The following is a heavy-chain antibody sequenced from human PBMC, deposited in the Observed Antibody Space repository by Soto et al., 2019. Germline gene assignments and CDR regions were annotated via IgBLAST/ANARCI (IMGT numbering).Heavy chain of an antibody. CDR2: ISYDGSNK. J-gene: IGHJ6*02. CDR3: ARGADILTGAPTLNSYYYYGMDV. D-gene: IGHD3-9*01. Sequence: GGSLRLSCAASGFTFSSYAMHWVRQAPGKGLEWVAVISYDGSNKYYADSVKGRFTISRDNSKNTLYLQMNSLRAEDTAVYYCARGADILTGAPTLNSYYYYGMDVWGQGTTVTVSS. CDR1: GFTFSSYA. V-gene: IGHV3-30-3*01.